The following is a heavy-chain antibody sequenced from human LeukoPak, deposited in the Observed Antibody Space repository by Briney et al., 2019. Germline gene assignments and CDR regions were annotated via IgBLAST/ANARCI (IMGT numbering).Heavy chain of an antibody. CDR1: GGSISSGNW. CDR2: IYHSGST. J-gene: IGHJ4*02. V-gene: IGHV4-4*02. Sequence: SETLSLTCAVSGGSISSGNWWSWVRPPPGKGLEWIGEIYHSGSTNYNPSLKSHVTISVDTSKNQFSLKLSSVTAADTAVYYCARGPAVPAAGYFDYWGQGTLVTVSS. D-gene: IGHD2-2*01. CDR3: ARGPAVPAAGYFDY.